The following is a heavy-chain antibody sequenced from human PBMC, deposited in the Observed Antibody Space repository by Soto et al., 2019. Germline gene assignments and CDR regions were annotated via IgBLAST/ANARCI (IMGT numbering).Heavy chain of an antibody. V-gene: IGHV1-18*01. CDR2: INTYNGNR. D-gene: IGHD3-22*01. Sequence: ASVKVSCKASGYSFSSYGIHWVRQAPGQGLEWMGWINTYNGNRNFAQKFEDRVTMTTATSANTVFMELRNLKSDDTAMYYCARDRLRGYDSSGFYFWGQGTPVTVSS. J-gene: IGHJ4*02. CDR3: ARDRLRGYDSSGFYF. CDR1: GYSFSSYG.